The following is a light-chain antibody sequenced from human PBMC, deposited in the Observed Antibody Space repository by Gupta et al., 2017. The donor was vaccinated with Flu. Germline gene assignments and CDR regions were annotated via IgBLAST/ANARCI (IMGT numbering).Light chain of an antibody. Sequence: DIQMTQSPSSLSASIGDRVTITCQASQDISNFLNWYQQKPGKAPKLLIYEASNLETGVPSRCSGSGSGTDFTFTISSLQPEDIATYYCRQYDSLPFTFGPGTKVDIK. CDR2: EAS. J-gene: IGKJ3*01. V-gene: IGKV1-33*01. CDR1: QDISNF. CDR3: RQYDSLPFT.